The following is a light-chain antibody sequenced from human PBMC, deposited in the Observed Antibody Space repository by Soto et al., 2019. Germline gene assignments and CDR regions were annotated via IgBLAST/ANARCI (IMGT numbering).Light chain of an antibody. CDR3: QQYNDGPRT. Sequence: EIVMTQSPATLSVSPGERATLSCRASQSVTDNLAWYQQKPGQAPRLLIYGASTRYTGVPARFSGGGSETDFTLTISSLQSEDFAVYYCQQYNDGPRTFGQGTKVEIK. J-gene: IGKJ1*01. V-gene: IGKV3-15*01. CDR1: QSVTDN. CDR2: GAS.